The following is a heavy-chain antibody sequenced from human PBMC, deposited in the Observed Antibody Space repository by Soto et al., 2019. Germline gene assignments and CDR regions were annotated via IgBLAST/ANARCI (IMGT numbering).Heavy chain of an antibody. CDR1: GGSISSVY. CDR2: IYYSGST. D-gene: IGHD3-22*01. J-gene: IGHJ5*02. CDR3: ARGRDYYDSSGYSLNWFDP. Sequence: SETLSLTCTVSGGSISSVYWSWIRQPPGKGLEWIGYIYYSGSTNYNPSLKSRVTISVDTSKNQFSLKLSSVTAADTAVYYCARGRDYYDSSGYSLNWFDPWGQGTLVTVSS. V-gene: IGHV4-59*01.